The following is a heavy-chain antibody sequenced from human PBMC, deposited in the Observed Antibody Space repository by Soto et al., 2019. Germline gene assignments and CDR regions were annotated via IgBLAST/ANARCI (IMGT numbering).Heavy chain of an antibody. CDR3: ARFWGKRVAFDI. V-gene: IGHV4-59*01. CDR1: GGSISSYY. Sequence: SETLSLTCTVSGGSISSYYWSWIRQPPGKGLEWIGYIYYSGSTNYNPSLKSRVTISVDTSKNQFSLKLSSVTAADTAVYYCARFWGKRVAFDIWGQGTMVTVSS. J-gene: IGHJ3*02. CDR2: IYYSGST. D-gene: IGHD3-16*01.